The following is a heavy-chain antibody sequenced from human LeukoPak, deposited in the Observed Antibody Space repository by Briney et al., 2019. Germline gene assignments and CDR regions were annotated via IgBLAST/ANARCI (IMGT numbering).Heavy chain of an antibody. CDR2: ITYGGNKK. CDR3: AKVDGSGWFNLDC. Sequence: AGSLRLSCAASGFTFSDFGMHWVPQAPGQGLVGVVAITYGGNKKYYADSVRGRVTISTDKYRNTLYLQMNSSKDTAMAEYSCAKVDGSGWFNLDCWGQGTLVTVSS. CDR1: GFTFSDFG. V-gene: IGHV3-30*18. D-gene: IGHD6-19*01. J-gene: IGHJ4*02.